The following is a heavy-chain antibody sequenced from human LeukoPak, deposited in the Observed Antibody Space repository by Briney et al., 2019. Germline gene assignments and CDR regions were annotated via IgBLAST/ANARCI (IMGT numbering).Heavy chain of an antibody. J-gene: IGHJ3*02. CDR3: ARGGEGYNPRDAFDI. D-gene: IGHD5-24*01. CDR2: ISSSGSTI. CDR1: GFTFSSYE. V-gene: IGHV3-48*03. Sequence: GGSLRLSCAASGFTFSSYEMNWVRQAPGKGLEWVSYISSSGSTIYYADSVKGRFTISRDNAKNSLYLQMNSLRAEDTAVYYCARGGEGYNPRDAFDIWGQGTMVTVSS.